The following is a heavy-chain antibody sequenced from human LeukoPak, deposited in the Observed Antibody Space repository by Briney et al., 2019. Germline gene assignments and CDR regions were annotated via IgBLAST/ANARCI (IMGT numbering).Heavy chain of an antibody. CDR1: GIALASYA. V-gene: IGHV3-23*01. CDR3: AKECGRDYDDRAFDI. CDR2: ISGTGGST. Sequence: GGSLRLSCAASGIALASYAMNWVRQSPERGLEWVSAISGTGGSTSYADSLKGRFTISRDNSKNTLYLQMSSLTAEDTAVYYCAKECGRDYDDRAFDIWGQGTMVTVSS. J-gene: IGHJ3*02. D-gene: IGHD3-22*01.